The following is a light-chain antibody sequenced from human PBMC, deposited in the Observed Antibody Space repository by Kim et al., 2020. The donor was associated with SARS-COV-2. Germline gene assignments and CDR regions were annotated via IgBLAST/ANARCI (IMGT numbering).Light chain of an antibody. CDR3: QQYNNWPLT. V-gene: IGKV3-15*01. CDR1: QGVGSD. J-gene: IGKJ4*01. CDR2: GAS. Sequence: VSPGERATLTCEASQGVGSDLAWYQHKPGQAPRLLIYGASTRASGVPPRFSGSGSGRAFTLTVSSLQSEDLAVYFCQQYNNWPLTFGGGTKVDIK.